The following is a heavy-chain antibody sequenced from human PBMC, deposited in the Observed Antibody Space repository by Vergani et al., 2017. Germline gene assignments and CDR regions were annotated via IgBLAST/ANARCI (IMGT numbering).Heavy chain of an antibody. Sequence: VQPGGSLRLSCAASGFTFSSYAMTWVRQAPGKGLEWVSAISGSGGSTYYADSVKGRFTISRDNSKNTLYLQMNSLRAEDTAVYYCATRYRYCSGGSGYSDAVDIWGQGTMVTVSS. V-gene: IGHV3-23*01. CDR3: ATRYRYCSGGSGYSDAVDI. J-gene: IGHJ3*02. CDR2: ISGSGGST. D-gene: IGHD2-15*01. CDR1: GFTFSSYA.